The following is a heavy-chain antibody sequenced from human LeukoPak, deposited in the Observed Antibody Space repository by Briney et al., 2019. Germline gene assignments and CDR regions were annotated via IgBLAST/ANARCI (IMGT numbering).Heavy chain of an antibody. V-gene: IGHV4-34*01. J-gene: IGHJ6*03. D-gene: IGHD1-14*01. CDR3: ARGPPVSFPIGNHMDV. Sequence: PSETLSLTCAVYGGSFSGYYWRWIRQPSGKGLEWIGEINHSGRTNYNPSLESRVTISIDTSKNQFSLKLSSVTAADTAVYYCARGPPVSFPIGNHMDVWGKGTTVIVSS. CDR1: GGSFSGYY. CDR2: INHSGRT.